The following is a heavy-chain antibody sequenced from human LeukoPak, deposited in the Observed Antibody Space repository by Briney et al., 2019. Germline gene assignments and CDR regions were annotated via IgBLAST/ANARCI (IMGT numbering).Heavy chain of an antibody. CDR3: ARNDSSGYFDY. CDR1: DYSISSHNY. V-gene: IGHV4-38-2*01. J-gene: IGHJ4*02. D-gene: IGHD3-22*01. CDR2: VYHSGST. Sequence: SETLSLTCAVSDYSISSHNYWGWIRQPPGKGLEWIGSVYHSGSTHYSPSLKSRVTISVDTSKNQFSLKLSSVTAADTAVYYCARNDSSGYFDYWGQGTLVSVYS.